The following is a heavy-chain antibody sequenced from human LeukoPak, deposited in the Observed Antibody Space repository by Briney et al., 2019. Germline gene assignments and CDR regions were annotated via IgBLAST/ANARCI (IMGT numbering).Heavy chain of an antibody. CDR2: IKSKVNGETI. J-gene: IGHJ4*02. CDR3: TTGNGYTFDN. CDR1: GFIFSKAW. Sequence: PGGSLRLSCAGSGFIFSKAWLKWVRQAPGKGLGWVRQIKSKVNGETIDYAAVVKGRFTISRDDSKNTLYLQMNSLRSEDTALYYCTTGNGYTFDNWGQGTLVTVS. V-gene: IGHV3-15*01. D-gene: IGHD5-24*01.